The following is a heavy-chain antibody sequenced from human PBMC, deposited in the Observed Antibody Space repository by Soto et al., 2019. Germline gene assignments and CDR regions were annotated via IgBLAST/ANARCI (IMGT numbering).Heavy chain of an antibody. D-gene: IGHD2-15*01. V-gene: IGHV4-30-4*01. CDR1: GGSISSGDYY. CDR3: ARGKGYCRGGSCRDCDP. J-gene: IGHJ5*02. Sequence: QVQLQESGPGLVKPSQTLSLTCTVSGGSISSGDYYWSWIRQPPGKGLEWIGYLYYSGSTYYNPXLKSRVTISVXXSXNXXSLKLSSVTAADTAVYYCARGKGYCRGGSCRDCDPWGQGTLVTVSS. CDR2: LYYSGST.